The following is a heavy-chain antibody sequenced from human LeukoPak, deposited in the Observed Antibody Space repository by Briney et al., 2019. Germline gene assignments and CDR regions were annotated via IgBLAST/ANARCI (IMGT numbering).Heavy chain of an antibody. CDR2: ISNSDDGR. CDR1: GFTFSSYA. V-gene: IGHV3-23*01. D-gene: IGHD3-10*01. Sequence: GGSLRLSCAASGFTFSSYAMSWVRQAPGKGLEWVSDISNSDDGRYYADSAKGRFTISRDNAKNSLYLQMNSLRAEDTALYYCARGYGSGEDGDYWGQGTLVTVSS. CDR3: ARGYGSGEDGDY. J-gene: IGHJ4*02.